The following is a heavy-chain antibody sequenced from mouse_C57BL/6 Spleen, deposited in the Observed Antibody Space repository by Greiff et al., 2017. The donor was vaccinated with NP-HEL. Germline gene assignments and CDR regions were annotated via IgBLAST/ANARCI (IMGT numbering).Heavy chain of an antibody. J-gene: IGHJ2*01. CDR2: IRSKSSNYAT. Sequence: EVKLVESGGGLVQPKGSLKLSCAASGFTFNTYAMHWVRQAPGKGLEWVARIRSKSSNYATYYADSVKDRFTISRDDSQSMLYLQMNNLKTEDTAMYYCVRGRSSAMINYFDYWGQGTTLTVSS. D-gene: IGHD2-3*01. CDR1: GFTFNTYA. CDR3: VRGRSSAMINYFDY. V-gene: IGHV10-3*01.